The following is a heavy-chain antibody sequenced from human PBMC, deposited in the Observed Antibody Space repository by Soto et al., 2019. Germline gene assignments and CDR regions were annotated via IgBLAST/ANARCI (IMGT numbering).Heavy chain of an antibody. CDR1: GLTXXSYG. CDR2: ISYDGSNK. V-gene: IGHV3-30*18. J-gene: IGHJ4*02. D-gene: IGHD6-13*01. Sequence: AAXGLTXXSYGMXWVLQAPGKGLEWVAVISYDGSNKYYEDSVKGRFTISRDNSKNTLYLQMNSLRAEDTAVYYCAKDGSSRGGIDYWAQGTLVPVSS. CDR3: AKDGSSRGGIDY.